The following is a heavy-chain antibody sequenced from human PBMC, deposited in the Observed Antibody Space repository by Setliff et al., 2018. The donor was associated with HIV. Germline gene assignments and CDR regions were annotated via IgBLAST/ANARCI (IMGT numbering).Heavy chain of an antibody. J-gene: IGHJ3*01. D-gene: IGHD3-22*01. CDR1: GFPFNVYH. CDR2: ISSRSDTI. CDR3: ARDDNYYDKAFDV. V-gene: IGHV3-48*01. Sequence: PGGSLRLSCAASGFPFNVYHLHWVRQAPGKGLEWISYISSRSDTIYQADSVRGRFTVSRDNDKNLLILQMNSLRADDTAVYYCARDDNYYDKAFDVWGQGTMVTVSS.